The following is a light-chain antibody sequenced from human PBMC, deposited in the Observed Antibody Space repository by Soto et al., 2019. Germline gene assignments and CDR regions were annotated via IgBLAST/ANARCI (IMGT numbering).Light chain of an antibody. CDR1: SSDVGGYNY. J-gene: IGLJ1*01. CDR2: EVS. V-gene: IGLV2-14*01. CDR3: SSYTSSKV. Sequence: QSALTQPASVSGSPGQSITISCTGTSSDVGGYNYVSWYQQHPGKAPKLMIYEVSNRPSGVSNRFSGSKSGNTASLTISGLQAEYEADYYCSSYTSSKVFGTGTKVTVL.